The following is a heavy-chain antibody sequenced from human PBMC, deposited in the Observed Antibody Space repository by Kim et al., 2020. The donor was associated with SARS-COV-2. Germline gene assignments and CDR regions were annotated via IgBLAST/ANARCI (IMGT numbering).Heavy chain of an antibody. D-gene: IGHD7-27*01. Sequence: GGSLRLSCEASGFTIGNYAMHWVRQAPGKGLEWVSSMSDAENSYYADSVRDRFTILSDNSRNTPYLQMNSLRDEDSAIYYCAKEDRDIWAIDHLGQGT. V-gene: IGHV3-23*01. CDR1: GFTIGNYA. CDR3: AKEDRDIWAIDH. J-gene: IGHJ4*02. CDR2: MSDAENS.